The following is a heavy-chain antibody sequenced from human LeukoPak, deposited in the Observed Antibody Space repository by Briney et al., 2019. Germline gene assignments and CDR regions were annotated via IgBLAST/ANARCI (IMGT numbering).Heavy chain of an antibody. CDR1: GYAFAGDY. CDR3: ASLRFDPGSADAFNL. D-gene: IGHD3-10*01. V-gene: IGHV1-2*02. Sequence: ASVKVSCKASGYAFAGDYMHWVRQAPGQGLEWMGWINPSSGGTELAQKFQDRVSLTRDTSITTAYMELTSLTSDDAAIYYCASLRFDPGSADAFNLWGQGTLVTVSS. J-gene: IGHJ3*01. CDR2: INPSSGGT.